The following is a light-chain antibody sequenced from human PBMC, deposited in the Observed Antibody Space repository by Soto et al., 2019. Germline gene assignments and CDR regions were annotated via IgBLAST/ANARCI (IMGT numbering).Light chain of an antibody. CDR3: QQYSTYWHM. V-gene: IGKV1-39*01. CDR2: AAS. Sequence: DSQMTQSPSSVSASVGDRVTITCRASQSISYYLNWYQQKPGRAPKLLIYAASSLQSGVPSRFSGSGSGTDFTLTISSLQPDDFAPYYCQQYSTYWHMFGQGTKVDIK. J-gene: IGKJ1*01. CDR1: QSISYY.